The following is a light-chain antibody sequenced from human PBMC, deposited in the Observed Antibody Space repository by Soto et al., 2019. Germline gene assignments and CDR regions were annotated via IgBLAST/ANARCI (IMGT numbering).Light chain of an antibody. V-gene: IGLV4-60*03. J-gene: IGLJ3*02. Sequence: QSVLTQASSASASLGSSVRLTCTLSSGHSSYIIAWHQQQPGKAPRNLMEVEGSGSYNKGSGVPDRCSGSSSGADRYLTIATLQSEDEADYFGETWDINTHRVFGAGTKLTVL. CDR3: ETWDINTHRV. CDR1: SGHSSYI. CDR2: VEGSGSY.